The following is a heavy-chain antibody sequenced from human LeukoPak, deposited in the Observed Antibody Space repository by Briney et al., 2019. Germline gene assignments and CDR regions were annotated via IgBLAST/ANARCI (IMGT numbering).Heavy chain of an antibody. CDR2: ISYDGSNK. D-gene: IGHD3-22*01. Sequence: GGSLRLSCAASGFTFSSYAMHWVRQAPGKGLEWVAVISYDGSNKYYADSVKGRFTISRDNSKNTLYLQMNSLRAEDTAVYYCASSSHYDSSGYSDPFDYWGQGTLVTVSS. CDR3: ASSSHYDSSGYSDPFDY. CDR1: GFTFSSYA. V-gene: IGHV3-30-3*01. J-gene: IGHJ4*02.